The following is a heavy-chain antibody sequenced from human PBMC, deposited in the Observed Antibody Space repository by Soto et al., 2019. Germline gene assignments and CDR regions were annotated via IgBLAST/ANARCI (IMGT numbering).Heavy chain of an antibody. CDR2: ISHSGIT. J-gene: IGHJ5*02. V-gene: IGHV4-31*03. CDR3: GAAWGSSCLFQS. CDR1: GASVSSDGYY. D-gene: IGHD6-19*01. Sequence: SETLSLTCRVSGASVSSDGYYWTWLRQYSGGGLEFVGYISHSGITYHNPSLQSRPALSVDTSKNHFSLDLRFVAAADAAIFYCGAAWGSSCLFQSWGQGTLVTVSS.